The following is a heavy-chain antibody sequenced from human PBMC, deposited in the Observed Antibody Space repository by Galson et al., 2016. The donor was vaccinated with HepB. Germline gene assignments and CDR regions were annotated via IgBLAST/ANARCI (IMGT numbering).Heavy chain of an antibody. CDR1: GYTFTSYF. Sequence: SVKVSCKASGYTFTSYFMHWVRQAPGQRLEWMGWISAGNGDTKYSQNFQGRVTITRDTSASTAYMELSSLRSEDTAIYYCGRDLAGIHYYGSGRYVPGDYGGQGTLVVASS. D-gene: IGHD3-10*01. V-gene: IGHV1-3*01. CDR2: ISAGNGDT. J-gene: IGHJ4*02. CDR3: GRDLAGIHYYGSGRYVPGDY.